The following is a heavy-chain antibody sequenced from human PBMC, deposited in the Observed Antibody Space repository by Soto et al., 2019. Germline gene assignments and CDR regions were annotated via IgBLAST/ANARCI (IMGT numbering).Heavy chain of an antibody. D-gene: IGHD6-13*01. CDR2: IYQSGST. CDR3: ARGSLRADWLDP. Sequence: SETLSLTCAVSGGSISTGTYSWNWIRQPPGKGLEWIGYIYQSGSTYYNPSLRSRVTISVDRSKNQFSLKLNSVTAADTAVYYCARGSLRADWLDPWGQGTLVTVYS. V-gene: IGHV4-30-2*01. CDR1: GGSISTGTYS. J-gene: IGHJ5*02.